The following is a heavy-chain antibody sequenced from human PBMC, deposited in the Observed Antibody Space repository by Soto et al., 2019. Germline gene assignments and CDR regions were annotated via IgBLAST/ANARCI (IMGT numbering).Heavy chain of an antibody. V-gene: IGHV3-11*04. CDR2: ISSSGSTI. CDR1: GFRFSDHY. CDR3: ARDPHLIYCSGGSCYSYYYGMDV. Sequence: GGSLRLSCAASGFRFSDHYMTWIRQAPGKGLERVSYISSSGSTIYYADSVKGRFTISRDNAKNSLYLQMNSLRAEDTAVYYCARDPHLIYCSGGSCYSYYYGMDVWGQGTTVTVSS. D-gene: IGHD2-15*01. J-gene: IGHJ6*02.